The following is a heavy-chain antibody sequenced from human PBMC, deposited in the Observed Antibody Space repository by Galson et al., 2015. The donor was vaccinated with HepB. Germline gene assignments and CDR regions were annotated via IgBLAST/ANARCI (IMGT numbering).Heavy chain of an antibody. Sequence: SLRLSCAASGFRFSRFSMNWVRQAPGKGLEWVSSISPISDYIFYADSVKGRFTISRDNAKSSVYLQMNSLRVEDTAVYYCVRWFTDDNNSAKFYFDYWGQGSLVTVSS. CDR3: VRWFTDDNNSAKFYFDY. CDR1: GFRFSRFS. J-gene: IGHJ4*02. V-gene: IGHV3-21*01. D-gene: IGHD3-22*01. CDR2: ISPISDYI.